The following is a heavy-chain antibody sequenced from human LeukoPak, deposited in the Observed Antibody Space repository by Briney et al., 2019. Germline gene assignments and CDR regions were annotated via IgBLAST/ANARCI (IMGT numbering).Heavy chain of an antibody. CDR2: IDTNTGNP. CDR3: AGRSGWYEFNYMDV. D-gene: IGHD6-19*01. CDR1: GYTFTSYA. Sequence: ASVKVSCKASGYTFTSYAMNWVRQAPGQGLEWMGWIDTNTGNPTYAQGFTGRFVFSLDTSVSTAYLQISSLKAEDTAVYYCAGRSGWYEFNYMDVWGKGTTVTVSS. J-gene: IGHJ6*03. V-gene: IGHV7-4-1*02.